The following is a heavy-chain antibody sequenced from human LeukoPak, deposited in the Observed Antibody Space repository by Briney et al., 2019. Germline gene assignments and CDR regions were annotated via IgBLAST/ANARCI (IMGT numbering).Heavy chain of an antibody. J-gene: IGHJ6*03. CDR1: GFTFSSYS. CDR2: ISSSSSYI. CDR3: ARAYSESYGLGYYYMDV. D-gene: IGHD1-26*01. Sequence: GGSLRLSCAASGFTFSSYSMNWVRQAPGKGLEWVSSISSSSSYIYYADSVKGRFTISRDNAKNSLYLQMNSLRAEDTAVYYCARAYSESYGLGYYYMDVWGKGTTVTVSS. V-gene: IGHV3-21*01.